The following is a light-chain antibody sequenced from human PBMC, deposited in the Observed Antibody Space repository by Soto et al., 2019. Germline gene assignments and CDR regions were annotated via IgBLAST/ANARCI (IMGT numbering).Light chain of an antibody. V-gene: IGKV3-15*01. CDR2: GAS. Sequence: EVVMTQYPTTLSGSSGGRGPLSCRASQSVSSNLNWYQQKPGQAPRLLIYGASTRATGIPDRFSGSGSGTEFTLTISSLQSEDFAVYYCQQYNNWPRTFGQGTKVDIK. CDR1: QSVSSN. CDR3: QQYNNWPRT. J-gene: IGKJ1*01.